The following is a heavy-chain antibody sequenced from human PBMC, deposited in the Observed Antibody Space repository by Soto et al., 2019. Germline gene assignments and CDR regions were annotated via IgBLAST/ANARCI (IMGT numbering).Heavy chain of an antibody. D-gene: IGHD2-8*01. CDR2: ISGYNGDT. V-gene: IGHV1-18*01. CDR1: GYTFTRYG. Sequence: QGQLVQSGTEVKKPGASLKVSCKASGYTFTRYGISWVRQAPGQGLEWMGWISGYNGDTKYAQKFQGRVTMTIDTSTSTADMEVGSLTSDDTAVYYCAKNGQPPYYYYGMDVWGQGTTVTVSS. J-gene: IGHJ6*02. CDR3: AKNGQPPYYYYGMDV.